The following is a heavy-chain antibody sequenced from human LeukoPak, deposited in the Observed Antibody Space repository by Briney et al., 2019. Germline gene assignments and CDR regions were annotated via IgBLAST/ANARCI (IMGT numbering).Heavy chain of an antibody. J-gene: IGHJ4*02. Sequence: GESLKISCKGSGYSFTNYWIGWVRQMPGKGLEWMGIIYPSDSDTRYSPSFQGQVTISADKSINTAYLQWSSLKASDTAIYSCARLDNSNYGGAFDYWGQGTLVTVSS. CDR2: IYPSDSDT. V-gene: IGHV5-51*01. D-gene: IGHD4-11*01. CDR1: GYSFTNYW. CDR3: ARLDNSNYGGAFDY.